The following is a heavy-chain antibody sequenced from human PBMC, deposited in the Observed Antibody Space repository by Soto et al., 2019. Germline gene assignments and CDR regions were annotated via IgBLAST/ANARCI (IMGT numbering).Heavy chain of an antibody. Sequence: QITLKESGPTLVKPTQTLTLTCTFSGFSLSTSGVGVGWIRQPPGKALEWLALIYWNDDKRYSPSLKSRLTITKDTSKNQVVLTMTNMDPVDTATYYYAHTPWEDIVVVPAAGFDYWGQGTLVTVSS. D-gene: IGHD2-2*01. J-gene: IGHJ4*02. CDR2: IYWNDDK. CDR3: AHTPWEDIVVVPAAGFDY. V-gene: IGHV2-5*01. CDR1: GFSLSTSGVG.